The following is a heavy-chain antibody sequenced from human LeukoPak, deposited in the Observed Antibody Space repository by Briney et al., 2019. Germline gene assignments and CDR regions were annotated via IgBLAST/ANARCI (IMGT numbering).Heavy chain of an antibody. D-gene: IGHD3/OR15-3a*01. CDR1: GFIFSDYY. Sequence: GGSLRLSCAASGFIFSDYYMSWIRQTPEKGLEWLSYISSSSGYKNYADSLKGRFTISRDNTKNSVYLQMNSLSAEDTAVYYCARQGLYDSSDFWTFQHWGQGTLVTVSS. CDR2: ISSSSGYK. J-gene: IGHJ1*01. CDR3: ARQGLYDSSDFWTFQH. V-gene: IGHV3-11*06.